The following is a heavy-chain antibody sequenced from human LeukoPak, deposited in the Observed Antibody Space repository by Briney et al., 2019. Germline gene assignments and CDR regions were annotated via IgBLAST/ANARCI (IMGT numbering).Heavy chain of an antibody. J-gene: IGHJ4*02. CDR1: GYTFTSYY. V-gene: IGHV1-46*01. Sequence: GASVKASCKTSGYTFTSYYIHWVRQAPGQGLEWMGIINPRGGSTRYAQKFQGRVTMTRDMSTSTVYMELSSLRSEDTAVFYCARDTPYDTSGYYFDYWGQGTLVTVSS. CDR3: ARDTPYDTSGYYFDY. CDR2: INPRGGST. D-gene: IGHD3-22*01.